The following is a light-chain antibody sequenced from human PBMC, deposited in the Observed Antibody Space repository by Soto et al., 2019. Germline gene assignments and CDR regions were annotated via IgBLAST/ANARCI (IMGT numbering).Light chain of an antibody. V-gene: IGKV1-39*01. CDR3: QQRHSSPLT. Sequence: DIQMTQSPSSLSASVGDRVTITCRASQRIGPYLSWYQQKPGKPPSLLIYVASALEGGVPSRFSGSGSGTDFTLTISSLQPEDFATYFCQQRHSSPLTFGQGTKVEI. CDR2: VAS. CDR1: QRIGPY. J-gene: IGKJ1*01.